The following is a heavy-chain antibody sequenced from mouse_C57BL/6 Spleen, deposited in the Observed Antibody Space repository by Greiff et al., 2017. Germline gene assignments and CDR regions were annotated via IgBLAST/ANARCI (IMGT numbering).Heavy chain of an antibody. V-gene: IGHV1-55*01. CDR2: IYPGSGST. CDR3: ARTGSSYWYFDV. D-gene: IGHD1-1*01. Sequence: QVQLQQPGAELVKPGASVKMSCKASGYTFTSYWITWVKQRPGQGLEWIGDIYPGSGSTNYNEKFKSKATLTVDTSSSPAYMQLSSLTSEDSAVYYCARTGSSYWYFDVWGTGTTVTVSS. J-gene: IGHJ1*03. CDR1: GYTFTSYW.